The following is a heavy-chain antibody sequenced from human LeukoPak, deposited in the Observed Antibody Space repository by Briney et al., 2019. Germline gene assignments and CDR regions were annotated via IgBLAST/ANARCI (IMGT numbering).Heavy chain of an antibody. CDR3: TKDMGTGMTYYYGMNV. CDR2: ISWNGGNI. V-gene: IGHV3-9*02. J-gene: IGHJ6*02. CDR1: GFPSDDYA. D-gene: IGHD1-1*01. Sequence: GGSLRLSCAASGFPSDDYAMHWVRQRPGKGLEWVSGISWNGGNIGYGDSVKGRFIISRDKAKNSLYLQMNSLRVEDTALYYCTKDMGTGMTYYYGMNVWGQGTTVTVSS.